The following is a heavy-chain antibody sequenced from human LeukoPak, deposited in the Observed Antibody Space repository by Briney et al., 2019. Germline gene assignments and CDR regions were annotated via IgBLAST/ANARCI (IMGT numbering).Heavy chain of an antibody. CDR2: IYYSGST. J-gene: IGHJ4*02. CDR3: ARVAGYYYGSGSYYRNDY. CDR1: GGSISSGDYY. V-gene: IGHV4-30-4*08. Sequence: SETLSLTCTVSGGSISSGDYYWSWIRQPPGKGLERIGYIYYSGSTCYNPSLKSRVSISVDTSKNQFSLKLSSVTAAETAVYYCARVAGYYYGSGSYYRNDYWGQGTLVTVSS. D-gene: IGHD3-10*01.